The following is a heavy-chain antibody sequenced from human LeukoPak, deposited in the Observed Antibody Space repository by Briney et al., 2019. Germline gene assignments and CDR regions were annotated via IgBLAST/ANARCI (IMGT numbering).Heavy chain of an antibody. CDR3: AHRYEYSSVHPLLTTNNWFDP. Sequence: SGPTLVNPTQTLTLTCTFSGFSLSTSGVGVGWIRQPPGKALEWLALIYWKDDKRYSPSLKSRLTITKDTSKNQVVLTMTNMDPVDTATYYCAHRYEYSSVHPLLTTNNWFDPWGQGTLVTVSS. J-gene: IGHJ5*02. CDR2: IYWKDDK. CDR1: GFSLSTSGVG. V-gene: IGHV2-5*01. D-gene: IGHD6-6*01.